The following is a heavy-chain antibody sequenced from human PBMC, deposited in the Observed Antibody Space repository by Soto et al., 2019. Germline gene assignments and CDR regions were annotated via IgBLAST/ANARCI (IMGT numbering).Heavy chain of an antibody. V-gene: IGHV3-7*01. J-gene: IGHJ4*02. CDR3: ARDNTVSDFDY. D-gene: IGHD4-17*01. Sequence: EVQLVESGGGLVQPGGSLRLSCPASGFTFSSYWMSWVRQAPGKGLEWVANIKQDGSEKYYVDSVKGRFTISRDNAKNSLYLQMNSLRAEDTAVYYCARDNTVSDFDYWGQGTLVTVSS. CDR1: GFTFSSYW. CDR2: IKQDGSEK.